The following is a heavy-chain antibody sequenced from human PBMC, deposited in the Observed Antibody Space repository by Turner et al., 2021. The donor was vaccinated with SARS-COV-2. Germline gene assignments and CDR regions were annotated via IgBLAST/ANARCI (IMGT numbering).Heavy chain of an antibody. Sequence: QVQLQESGPGLVKPSQTLSLTCTVSGGSISSGGYYWSWLRQPPGKGREWIGYIYKSGNTYYTPSLKSRVTISVDSSKNQFSLKLSSVTAADTAVYFCARSSTSSNRFDYWGQGTLVTVSS. D-gene: IGHD6-13*01. CDR2: IYKSGNT. CDR1: GGSISSGGYY. J-gene: IGHJ4*02. CDR3: ARSSTSSNRFDY. V-gene: IGHV4-31*03.